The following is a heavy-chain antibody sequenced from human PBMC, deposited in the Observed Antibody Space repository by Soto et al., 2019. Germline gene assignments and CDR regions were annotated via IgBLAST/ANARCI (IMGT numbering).Heavy chain of an antibody. V-gene: IGHV4-59*01. J-gene: IGHJ4*02. Sequence: PSETLSLTCTVSGGSISSYYWSWIRQPPGKGLEWIGYIYYSGSTNYNPSLKSRVTISVDTSKNQFSLKLSSVTAADTAVYYCARTPGRGDSIGNFDYWGQGTLVTVS. D-gene: IGHD3-10*01. CDR2: IYYSGST. CDR3: ARTPGRGDSIGNFDY. CDR1: GGSISSYY.